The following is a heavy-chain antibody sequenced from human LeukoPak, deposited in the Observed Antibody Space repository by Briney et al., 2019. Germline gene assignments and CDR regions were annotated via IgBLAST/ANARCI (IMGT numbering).Heavy chain of an antibody. D-gene: IGHD1-26*01. V-gene: IGHV3-7*05. CDR3: AREKVGLTAFDY. J-gene: IGHJ4*02. Sequence: GGSLRLSCAASGFTFNNYAMSWVRQAPGKGLEWVANIKQDGSEKYYVDSVKGRFTISRDNAKNSLYLQMNSLRAEDTAVYYCAREKVGLTAFDYWGQGTLVTVSS. CDR1: GFTFNNYA. CDR2: IKQDGSEK.